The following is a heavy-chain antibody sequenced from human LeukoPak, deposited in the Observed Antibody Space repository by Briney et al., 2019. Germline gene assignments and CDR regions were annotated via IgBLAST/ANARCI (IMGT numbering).Heavy chain of an antibody. V-gene: IGHV3-33*06. D-gene: IGHD3-10*01. J-gene: IGHJ4*02. CDR1: GFTFSSYG. Sequence: GGSLRLSCAASGFTFSSYGMHWVRQAPGKGLEWVAVIWYDGSNKYYADSVKGRFTISRDNSKNTLYLQMNSLRAEDTAVYYCAKDFQYLNGEDYLDYWGQGTLVTVSS. CDR3: AKDFQYLNGEDYLDY. CDR2: IWYDGSNK.